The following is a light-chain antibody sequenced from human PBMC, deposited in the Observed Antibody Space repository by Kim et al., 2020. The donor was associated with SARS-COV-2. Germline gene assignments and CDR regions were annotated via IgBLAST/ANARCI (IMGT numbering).Light chain of an antibody. CDR3: MQGALGYT. CDR2: QVS. V-gene: IGKV2-30*02. J-gene: IGKJ2*01. CDR1: QSLVRRDGNTY. Sequence: EVVMTQSPLSLPVTLGQPASISCRSSQSLVRRDGNTYLNWYQQRPGQSPKRLIYQVSKRDFGVPDRFSGSGSGTDFTLKISRVEAEDVGFYFCMQGALGYTFGGGTKLEI.